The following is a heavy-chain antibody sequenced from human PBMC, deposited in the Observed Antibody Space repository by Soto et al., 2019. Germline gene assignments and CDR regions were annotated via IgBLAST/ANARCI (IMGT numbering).Heavy chain of an antibody. Sequence: GGSLRLSCAASGFTFSSYGMHWVRQAPGKGLEWVAVISYDGSNKYYADSVKGRFTISRDNSKNTLYLQMNSLRPDDTAVYYCAKVPDPGSSLSTWGQGTLVTVS. J-gene: IGHJ5*02. V-gene: IGHV3-30*18. CDR2: ISYDGSNK. CDR3: AKVPDPGSSLST. D-gene: IGHD6-6*01. CDR1: GFTFSSYG.